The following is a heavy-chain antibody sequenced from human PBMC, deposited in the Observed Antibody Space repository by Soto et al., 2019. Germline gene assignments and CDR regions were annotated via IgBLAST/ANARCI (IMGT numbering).Heavy chain of an antibody. J-gene: IGHJ4*02. Sequence: VGSLRLSCASSVFTFSSSWMNCVRQAPGKWLEWVAGIKEDGSEKYYVDFVKGRFTISRDNVENSLYLQMNSLRGEDTAVYFCARDRGYSCFDYWGLGTLVTVSS. D-gene: IGHD5-18*01. CDR2: IKEDGSEK. CDR1: VFTFSSSW. V-gene: IGHV3-7*01. CDR3: ARDRGYSCFDY.